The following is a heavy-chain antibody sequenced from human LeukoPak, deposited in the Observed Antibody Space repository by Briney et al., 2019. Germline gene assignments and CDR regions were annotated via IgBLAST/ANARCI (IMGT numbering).Heavy chain of an antibody. Sequence: SVKVSCKASGGTFSSYAISWVRQAPGQGLEWMGGIIPIFGTANYTQKFQGRVTITTDESTSTAYMELSSLRSEDTAVYYCARDGGASTVTTLAFDIWGQGTMVTVSS. CDR3: ARDGGASTVTTLAFDI. V-gene: IGHV1-69*05. J-gene: IGHJ3*02. D-gene: IGHD4-17*01. CDR2: IIPIFGTA. CDR1: GGTFSSYA.